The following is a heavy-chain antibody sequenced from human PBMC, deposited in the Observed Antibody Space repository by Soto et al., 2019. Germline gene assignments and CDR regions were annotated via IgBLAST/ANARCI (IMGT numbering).Heavy chain of an antibody. Sequence: SVKVSCKASGGTFSSYAISWVRQAPGQGLEWMGGIIPIFGTANYAQKFQGRVTITRDTSASTAYMELSSLRSEDTAVYYCARDLGYCSSTSCYLDAFDIWGQGTMVTVSS. J-gene: IGHJ3*02. CDR2: IIPIFGTA. CDR3: ARDLGYCSSTSCYLDAFDI. D-gene: IGHD2-2*01. V-gene: IGHV1-69*05. CDR1: GGTFSSYA.